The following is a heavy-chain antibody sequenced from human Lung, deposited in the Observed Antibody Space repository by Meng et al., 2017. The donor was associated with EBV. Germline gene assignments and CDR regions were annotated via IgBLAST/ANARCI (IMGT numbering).Heavy chain of an antibody. CDR2: MYHSGST. CDR3: ARVAAAGNEWFDP. Sequence: RRGPGPRLAKPPGTPSLPCTVSGGSISNPDWWGWVRQSPGKGLEWIGQMYHSGSTNYNPSLKSRVTISVDKSKNQFSLKLSSVTAADTAVYYCARVAAAGNEWFDPWGQGTLVTVSS. CDR1: GGSISNPDW. J-gene: IGHJ5*02. D-gene: IGHD6-13*01. V-gene: IGHV4-4*03.